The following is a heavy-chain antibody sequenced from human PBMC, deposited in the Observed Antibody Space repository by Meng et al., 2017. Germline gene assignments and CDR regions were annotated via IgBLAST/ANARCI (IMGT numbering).Heavy chain of an antibody. J-gene: IGHJ4*02. CDR2: IYTSGST. V-gene: IGHV4-61*02. CDR1: GGSISSGSYY. CDR3: ARSGGYYYGEEYYFDY. Sequence: QVQLQESGPGLVKPSQTLSLTCTVSGGSISSGSYYWSWIRQPAGKGLEWIGRIYTSGSTNYNPSLKSRVTISVDTSKNQFSLKLSSVTAADTAVYYCARSGGYYYGEEYYFDYWGQGTLVTVSS. D-gene: IGHD3-22*01.